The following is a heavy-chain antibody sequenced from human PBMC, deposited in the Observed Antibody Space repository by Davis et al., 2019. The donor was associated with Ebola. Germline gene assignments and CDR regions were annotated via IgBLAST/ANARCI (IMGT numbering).Heavy chain of an antibody. J-gene: IGHJ6*03. CDR2: IKSKTDGGTT. CDR3: TTDSGVMVTTSMNPYYYYYYYMDV. CDR1: GFTFSNAW. Sequence: GESLKISCAASGFTFSNAWMSWVRQAPGKGLEWVGRIKSKTDGGTTEYAAPVKGRFTISRDDSKNTLYLQMNSLKTEDTAVYYCTTDSGVMVTTSMNPYYYYYYYMDVWGKGTTVTVSS. D-gene: IGHD4-17*01. V-gene: IGHV3-15*01.